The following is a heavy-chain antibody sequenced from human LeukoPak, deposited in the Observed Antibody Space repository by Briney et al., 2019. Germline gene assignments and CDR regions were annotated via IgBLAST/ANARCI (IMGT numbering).Heavy chain of an antibody. CDR2: LSTNSRSL. D-gene: IGHD6-13*01. CDR3: ARVYSATFPRMDA. V-gene: IGHV3-48*02. Sequence: TGGSLTLSCAVTGFSFRKYDMKGVRQAPGKGLEWVSYLSTNSRSLYYANSVKGRFTISRDNARNSLYLQMNSLRDEDTAVYYCARVYSATFPRMDAWGQGTTVTVSS. CDR1: GFSFRKYD. J-gene: IGHJ6*02.